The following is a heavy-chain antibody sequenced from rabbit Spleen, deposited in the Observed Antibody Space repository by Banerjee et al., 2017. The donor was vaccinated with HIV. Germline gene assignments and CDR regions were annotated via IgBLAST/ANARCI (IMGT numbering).Heavy chain of an antibody. Sequence: QEQLVESGGGLVQPEGSLTLTCTASGFDFSGNAMCWVRQAPGKGPEWIACAYAGSSGSTYSATWAKGRFTISKSSSTTVSLQMTGLTAADTATYFCARDAGMSFSTYGMDLWGPGTLVTVS. CDR2: AYAGSSGST. J-gene: IGHJ6*01. V-gene: IGHV1S45*01. CDR3: ARDAGMSFSTYGMDL. CDR1: GFDFSGNA. D-gene: IGHD4-2*01.